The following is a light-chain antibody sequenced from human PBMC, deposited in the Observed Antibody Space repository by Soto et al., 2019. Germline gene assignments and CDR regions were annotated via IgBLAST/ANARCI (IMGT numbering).Light chain of an antibody. Sequence: DIQMTQSPSSVSASVGDRVSITCRASQGISTWLAWYQQKPGKAPQLLIYAATNLQGGVPSRFSGCGSGEVFALTSSSHQPEDCANYFCQHAKTLPFTFGRGTKVDVK. V-gene: IGKV1D-12*01. CDR1: QGISTW. J-gene: IGKJ3*01. CDR2: AAT. CDR3: QHAKTLPFT.